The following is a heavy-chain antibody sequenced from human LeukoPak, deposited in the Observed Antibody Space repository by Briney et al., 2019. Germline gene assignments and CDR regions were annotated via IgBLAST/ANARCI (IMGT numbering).Heavy chain of an antibody. CDR1: GGSISSGSYY. J-gene: IGHJ4*02. CDR2: IYTSGST. D-gene: IGHD3-22*01. Sequence: ASETLSLTRTVSGGSISSGSYYWSWIRQPAGKGLEWIGRIYTSGSTNYNPSLKSRVTISVDTSKNQFSLKLSSVTAADTAVYYCARGIGYYDSSGYHQDYWGQGTLVTVSS. V-gene: IGHV4-61*02. CDR3: ARGIGYYDSSGYHQDY.